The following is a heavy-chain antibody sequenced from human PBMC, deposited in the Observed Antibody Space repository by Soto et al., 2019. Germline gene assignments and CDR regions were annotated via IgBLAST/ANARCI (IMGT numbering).Heavy chain of an antibody. CDR2: IYPGDSDT. CDR1: GYSFTSYW. Sequence: GESLKISCKGSGYSFTSYWIGWVRQMPGKGLEWMGIIYPGDSDTRYSPSFQGQVTISADKSISTAYLQWSSLKASDTAMYYCARNYYDSSGYYVGDLWGQGTTVTVSS. V-gene: IGHV5-51*01. J-gene: IGHJ6*02. D-gene: IGHD3-22*01. CDR3: ARNYYDSSGYYVGDL.